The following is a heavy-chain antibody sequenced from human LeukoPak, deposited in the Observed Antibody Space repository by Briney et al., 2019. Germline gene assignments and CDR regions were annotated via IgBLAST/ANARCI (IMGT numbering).Heavy chain of an antibody. CDR3: ARDSPVRRYYDSSGPYDAFDI. J-gene: IGHJ3*02. V-gene: IGHV4-59*01. CDR1: GGSISSYY. Sequence: SETLSLTCTVSGGSISSYYWSWIRQPPGKGLEWIGYVYYSGSTNYNPSLKSRVTISVDTSKNQFSLKLSSVTAADTAVYYCARDSPVRRYYDSSGPYDAFDIWGQGTMVTVSS. D-gene: IGHD3-22*01. CDR2: VYYSGST.